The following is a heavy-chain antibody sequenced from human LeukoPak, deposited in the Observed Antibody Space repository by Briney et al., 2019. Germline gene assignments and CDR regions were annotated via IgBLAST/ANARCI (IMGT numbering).Heavy chain of an antibody. D-gene: IGHD2-2*01. CDR2: IIPIFDTA. V-gene: IGHV1-69*13. CDR3: ARGFDCSSTSCYLFDYYYGMDV. Sequence: SVKVSCKASGYTFTSYGISWVRQAPGQGLEWMGGIIPIFDTANYAQKFQGRVTITADESTSTAYMELSSLRSEDTAVYYCARGFDCSSTSCYLFDYYYGMDVWGQGTTVTVSS. J-gene: IGHJ6*02. CDR1: GYTFTSYG.